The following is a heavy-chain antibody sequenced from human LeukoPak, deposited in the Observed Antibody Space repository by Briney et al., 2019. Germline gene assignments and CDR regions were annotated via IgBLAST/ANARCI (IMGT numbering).Heavy chain of an antibody. CDR2: IYYSGST. J-gene: IGHJ4*02. V-gene: IGHV4-61*08. CDR3: ARKMKGIAAAAEQPFDY. Sequence: SQTLSLTCTVSGGSISSGDYYWSWIRQPPGKGLEWIGYIYYSGSTNYNPSLKSRVTISVDTSKNQFSLKLSSVTAADTAVYYCARKMKGIAAAAEQPFDYWGQGTLVTVSS. D-gene: IGHD6-13*01. CDR1: GGSISSGDYY.